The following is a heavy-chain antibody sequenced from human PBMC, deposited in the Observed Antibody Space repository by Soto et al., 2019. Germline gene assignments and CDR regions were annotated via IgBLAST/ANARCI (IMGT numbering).Heavy chain of an antibody. J-gene: IGHJ3*02. CDR2: ISGSGGST. CDR1: GFTFSSYA. V-gene: IGHV3-23*01. CDR3: AKGAYYYDSSGLSGAFDI. Sequence: EVQLLESGGGLVQPGGSLRLSCAASGFTFSSYAMSWVRQAPGKGLEWVSAISGSGGSTYYADSVKGRFTISRDNSKNTLYLQMNSLRAEDTAVYYCAKGAYYYDSSGLSGAFDIWGHGTMVTVSS. D-gene: IGHD3-22*01.